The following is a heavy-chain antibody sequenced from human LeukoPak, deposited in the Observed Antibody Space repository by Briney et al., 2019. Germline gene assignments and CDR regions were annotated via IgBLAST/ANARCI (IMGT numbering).Heavy chain of an antibody. V-gene: IGHV1-2*02. CDR3: ARGDVRGGNSRYFQH. Sequence: EASVKVSYKASGYTFTGYYMHWVRQAPGQGLEWMGWINPNSGGTNYAQKFQGRVTMTRDTSISTAYMELSRLRSDDTAVYYCARGDVRGGNSRYFQHWGQGTLVTVSS. J-gene: IGHJ1*01. CDR2: INPNSGGT. CDR1: GYTFTGYY. D-gene: IGHD4-23*01.